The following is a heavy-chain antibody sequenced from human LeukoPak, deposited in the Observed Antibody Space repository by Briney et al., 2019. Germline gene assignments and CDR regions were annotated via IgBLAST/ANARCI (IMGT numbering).Heavy chain of an antibody. J-gene: IGHJ4*02. CDR3: AKEGDPGYSSSWYGGGGFSDFDY. Sequence: GGSLRLSCAASGFTVSNNYMSWVRQAPGKGVEWVSVIYSGGRTYYADSVRGQFTISRDNSKNTLYLPMNSLRVEDTAVYYCAKEGDPGYSSSWYGGGGFSDFDYWGQGTLVTVSS. CDR2: IYSGGRT. V-gene: IGHV3-53*01. D-gene: IGHD6-13*01. CDR1: GFTVSNNY.